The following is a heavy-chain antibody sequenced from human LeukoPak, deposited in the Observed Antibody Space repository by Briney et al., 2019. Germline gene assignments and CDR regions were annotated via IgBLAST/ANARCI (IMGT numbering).Heavy chain of an antibody. CDR2: VYTTGST. V-gene: IGHV4-61*02. J-gene: IGHJ4*02. CDR3: ARARDGLNAFDY. CDR1: GGSITGDSFY. D-gene: IGHD5-24*01. Sequence: SETLSLTCTVSGGSITGDSFYWSWIRQPAGKGLEWIGRVYTTGSTSYNPSLKSRVTVSVDTSNNYFSLNLNSVTSADTVVYYCARARDGLNAFDYWGQGTLVTVSS.